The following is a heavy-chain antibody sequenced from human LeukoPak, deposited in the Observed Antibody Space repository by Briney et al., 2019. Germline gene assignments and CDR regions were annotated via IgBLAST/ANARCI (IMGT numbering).Heavy chain of an antibody. Sequence: SQTLSLTCAISRDSVSSNSAAWHWIRQSPSRGLEWLGRTYYRSKWYNDYAVSVKSRITINPDTSKNQFSLQLNSVTPEDTAVYYCAREPLWFGESNFDYWGQGTLVTVSS. CDR1: RDSVSSNSAA. D-gene: IGHD3-10*01. CDR2: TYYRSKWYN. J-gene: IGHJ4*02. CDR3: AREPLWFGESNFDY. V-gene: IGHV6-1*01.